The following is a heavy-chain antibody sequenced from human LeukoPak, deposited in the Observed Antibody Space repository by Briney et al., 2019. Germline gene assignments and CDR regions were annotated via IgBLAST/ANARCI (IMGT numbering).Heavy chain of an antibody. CDR3: AAYSSGWQGDAFDI. J-gene: IGHJ3*02. Sequence: ASVKVSCKASGYTFTGYYMHWVRQAPGQGLEWMGWINPNSGGTNYAQKFQGRVTMTRDTSISTAYMELSRLRSDDTAVYYCAAYSSGWQGDAFDIWGQGTMVTVSS. CDR2: INPNSGGT. CDR1: GYTFTGYY. D-gene: IGHD6-19*01. V-gene: IGHV1-2*02.